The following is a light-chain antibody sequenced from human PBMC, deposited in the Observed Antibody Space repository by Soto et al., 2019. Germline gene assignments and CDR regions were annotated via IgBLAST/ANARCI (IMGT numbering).Light chain of an antibody. CDR3: QQAHTLSLT. CDR2: AAS. Sequence: DIQMTQSPSSLSASVGARVTITCRASQSIGNYLTWYQRTAGRAHKLLIYAASSLQSGVPSRFSGSGSGTDFALNISSLQPEYLATYYCQQAHTLSLTFVQGTSLAIK. CDR1: QSIGNY. J-gene: IGKJ2*01. V-gene: IGKV1-39*01.